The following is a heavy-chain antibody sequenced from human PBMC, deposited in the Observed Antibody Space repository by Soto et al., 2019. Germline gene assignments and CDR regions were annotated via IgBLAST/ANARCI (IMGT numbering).Heavy chain of an antibody. J-gene: IGHJ4*02. CDR1: GFTFSNYG. V-gene: IGHV3-30*18. D-gene: IGHD1-1*01. Sequence: QVQLVESGGGVVQPGRSLRLSCAASGFTFSNYGMHWVRQAPGTGLEWLAVISYDGGNQYYADSVKGRITISRDNYKNTLYLQMNSRRADDTAVYYFTNGPGGMPTIGFDYWGQGTLVTVSS. CDR2: ISYDGGNQ. CDR3: TNGPGGMPTIGFDY.